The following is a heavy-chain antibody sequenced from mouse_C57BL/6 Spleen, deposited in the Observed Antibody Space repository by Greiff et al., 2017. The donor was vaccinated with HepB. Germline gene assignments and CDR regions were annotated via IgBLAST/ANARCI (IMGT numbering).Heavy chain of an antibody. J-gene: IGHJ3*01. CDR2: IDPSDSYT. Sequence: QVQLQQPGAELVMPGASVKLSCKASGYTFTSYWMHWVKQRPGQGLEWIGEIDPSDSYTNYNQKFKGKSILTVDKSSSTAYMQLSSLTSEDSAVYYCARHDYGRGLFAYWGQGSLVTVSA. CDR3: ARHDYGRGLFAY. V-gene: IGHV1-69*01. D-gene: IGHD2-4*01. CDR1: GYTFTSYW.